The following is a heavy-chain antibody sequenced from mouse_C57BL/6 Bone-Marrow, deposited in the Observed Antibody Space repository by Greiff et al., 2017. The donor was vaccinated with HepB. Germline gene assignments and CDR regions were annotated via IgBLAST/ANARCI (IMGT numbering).Heavy chain of an antibody. Sequence: EVMLVESEGGLVQPGSSMKLSCTASGFTFSDYYMAWVRQVPEKGLEWVANINYDGSSTYYLDSLKSRFIISRDNAKNILYLQMSSLKSEDTATYYCAREEDSYDGYYGFAYWGQGTLVTVSA. CDR3: AREEDSYDGYYGFAY. J-gene: IGHJ3*01. D-gene: IGHD2-3*01. V-gene: IGHV5-16*01. CDR1: GFTFSDYY. CDR2: INYDGSST.